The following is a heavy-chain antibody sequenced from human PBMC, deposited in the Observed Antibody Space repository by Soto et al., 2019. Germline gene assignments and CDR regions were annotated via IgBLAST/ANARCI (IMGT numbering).Heavy chain of an antibody. CDR1: GFTFVDYA. J-gene: IGHJ4*02. V-gene: IGHV3-9*01. CDR3: AKEGEGVGNSSSWYSF. CDR2: ISWNSGSI. D-gene: IGHD6-13*01. Sequence: PGGSLRLSCAASGFTFVDYAMHWVRQAPGKGLEWVSGISWNSGSIGYADSVKGRFTISRDNAKNSLYLQMNSLRAEDTALYYCAKEGEGVGNSSSWYSFWGQGTLVTVSS.